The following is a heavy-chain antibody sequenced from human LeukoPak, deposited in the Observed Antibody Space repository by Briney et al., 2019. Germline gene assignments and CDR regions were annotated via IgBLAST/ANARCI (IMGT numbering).Heavy chain of an antibody. CDR2: ISSSSSYI. J-gene: IGHJ4*02. Sequence: NPGGSLRLSCAASGFTFSSYAMSWVRQAPGKGLEWVSSISSSSSYIYYADSVKGRFTISRDNAKNSLYLQMNSLRAEDTAVYYCARGGYYDSSGYSDYWGQGTLVTVSS. CDR1: GFTFSSYA. CDR3: ARGGYYDSSGYSDY. V-gene: IGHV3-21*01. D-gene: IGHD3-22*01.